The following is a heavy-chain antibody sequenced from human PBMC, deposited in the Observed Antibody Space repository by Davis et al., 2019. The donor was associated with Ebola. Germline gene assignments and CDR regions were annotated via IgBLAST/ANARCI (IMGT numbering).Heavy chain of an antibody. CDR3: AREMDTSMVLGFGDGMDV. V-gene: IGHV1-46*01. Sequence: ASVKVSCKASGYTFSNYYLHWVRQAPGQGPEWMGLINPLGGGTNYAQNFQGRVTMTTDTSTSTVYMELSSLRADDTAVYYCAREMDTSMVLGFGDGMDVWGQGTTVIVSS. CDR2: INPLGGGT. CDR1: GYTFSNYY. D-gene: IGHD5-18*01. J-gene: IGHJ6*02.